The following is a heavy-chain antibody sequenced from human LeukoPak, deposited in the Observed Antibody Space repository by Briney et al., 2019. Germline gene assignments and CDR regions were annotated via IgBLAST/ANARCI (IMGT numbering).Heavy chain of an antibody. Sequence: PGGSLRLSCAASGFTFSTYGMHWVRQAPGKGLEWIGSIYYTGNTYYNASLKSRVTISIDTSKNQISLRLTSVTAADTAIYYCARQTGSGLFTLPGGQGTLVTVSS. D-gene: IGHD3/OR15-3a*01. V-gene: IGHV4-39*01. CDR2: IYYTGNT. CDR1: GFTFSTYG. J-gene: IGHJ4*02. CDR3: ARQTGSGLFTLP.